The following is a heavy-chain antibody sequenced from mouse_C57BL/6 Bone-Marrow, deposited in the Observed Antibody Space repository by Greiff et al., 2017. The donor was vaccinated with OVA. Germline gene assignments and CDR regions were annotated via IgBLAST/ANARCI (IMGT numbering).Heavy chain of an antibody. CDR1: GYTFTSYG. Sequence: VQGVESGAELARPGASVKLSCKASGYTFTSYGISWVKQRTGQGLEWIGEIYPRSGNTYYNEKFKGKATLTADKSSSTAYMELRSLTSEDSAVYFCARSGTAQATLIFDYWGQGTTLTVSS. CDR3: ARSGTAQATLIFDY. J-gene: IGHJ2*01. V-gene: IGHV1-81*01. D-gene: IGHD3-2*02. CDR2: IYPRSGNT.